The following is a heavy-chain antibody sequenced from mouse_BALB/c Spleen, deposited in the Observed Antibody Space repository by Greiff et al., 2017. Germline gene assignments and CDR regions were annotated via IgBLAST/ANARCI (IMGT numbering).Heavy chain of an antibody. V-gene: IGHV14-3*02. CDR2: IDPANGNT. CDR3: ARAYYDYERAMDY. Sequence: EVQLQQSGAELVKPGASVKLSFTASGFNIKDIYMHWVKQRPEQGLEWIGRIDPANGNTKYDPKFQGKATITADTSSNTAYLQLSSLTSEDTAVYYCARAYYDYERAMDYWGQGTSVTVSS. J-gene: IGHJ4*01. D-gene: IGHD2-4*01. CDR1: GFNIKDIY.